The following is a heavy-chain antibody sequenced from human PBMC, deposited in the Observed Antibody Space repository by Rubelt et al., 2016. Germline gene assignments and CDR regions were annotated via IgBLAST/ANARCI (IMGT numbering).Heavy chain of an antibody. J-gene: IGHJ4*02. Sequence: QVQLQQWGAGLLKPSETLSLTCAVYGRSFSGYYWSWIRQPPGKGLEWIGEINHSGSTNYNPSPKSRVTISVDTAKNQFALKLSSVTAADTAVYYCAIRSIAARHYRDYWGQGTLVTVSS. V-gene: IGHV4-34*01. D-gene: IGHD6-6*01. CDR3: AIRSIAARHYRDY. CDR1: GRSFSGYY. CDR2: INHSGST.